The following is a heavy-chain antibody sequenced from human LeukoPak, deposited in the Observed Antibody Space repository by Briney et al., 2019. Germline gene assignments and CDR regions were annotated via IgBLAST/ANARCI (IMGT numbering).Heavy chain of an antibody. J-gene: IGHJ4*02. CDR1: GFTFSSYA. V-gene: IGHV3-23*01. Sequence: QPGGSLRLSCAASGFTFSSYAMSWVRQAPGKGLEWVSAISISGDKTFYADSVKGRFTISRDNAQNSLYLQMDSLRAEDTAVYYCARELTSRQNYDSSGTDFWGQGTLVTVSS. D-gene: IGHD3-22*01. CDR2: ISISGDKT. CDR3: ARELTSRQNYDSSGTDF.